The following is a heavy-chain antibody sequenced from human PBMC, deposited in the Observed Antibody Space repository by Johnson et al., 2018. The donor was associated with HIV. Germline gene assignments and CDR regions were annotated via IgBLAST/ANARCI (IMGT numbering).Heavy chain of an antibody. V-gene: IGHV3-30*18. J-gene: IGHJ3*02. CDR1: GFTLSHYG. CDR3: AKDREAWYISRWSPTDAFDI. Sequence: VLLLESGGGVVQPGRSLRLSCAASGFTLSHYGMHWVRQAPGKGPEWVALISYDGSNAYYADSVKGRFTVSRDNSKNPLYLQMISLRAEDTAVYYCAKDREAWYISRWSPTDAFDIWGQGTMVTVSS. CDR2: ISYDGSNA. D-gene: IGHD6-13*01.